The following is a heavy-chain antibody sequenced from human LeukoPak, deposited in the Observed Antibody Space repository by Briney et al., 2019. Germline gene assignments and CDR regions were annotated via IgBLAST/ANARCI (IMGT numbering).Heavy chain of an antibody. D-gene: IGHD3-10*01. Sequence: GGSLRLSCAASRFTFSNYWMSWVRQAPGKGLEWVAKIKQDGSEKYYVDSVKGRFTISRDNAKNSLYLQMNSLRAEDTAVYYCARDDLGSGTYQWGQGTLVTVSS. CDR1: RFTFSNYW. CDR3: ARDDLGSGTYQ. CDR2: IKQDGSEK. V-gene: IGHV3-7*01. J-gene: IGHJ4*02.